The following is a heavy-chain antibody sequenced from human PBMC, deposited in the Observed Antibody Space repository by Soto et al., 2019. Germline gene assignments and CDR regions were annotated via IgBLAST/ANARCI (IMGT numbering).Heavy chain of an antibody. CDR1: GGSISSSSYY. CDR2: IYYSGST. CDR3: ARHVLSWGYYDSSGYYYPYYFDY. Sequence: SETLSLTCTVSGGSISSSSYYWGWIRQPPGKGLEWIGSIYYSGSTYYNPSLKSRVTISVDTSKNQFSLKLSSVTAADTAVYYCARHVLSWGYYDSSGYYYPYYFDYWSQGTLVTVSS. J-gene: IGHJ4*02. V-gene: IGHV4-39*01. D-gene: IGHD3-22*01.